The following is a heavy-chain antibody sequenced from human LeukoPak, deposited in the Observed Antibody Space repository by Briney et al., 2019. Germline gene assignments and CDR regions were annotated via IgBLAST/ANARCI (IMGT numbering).Heavy chain of an antibody. CDR1: GFTISSYA. J-gene: IGHJ4*02. D-gene: IGHD6-19*01. Sequence: GGSLRLSCAASGFTISSYAMSWVRLAPGKGLEWVSGISGSGGGTHYADPVKGRFTISRDNSKNTLYLQMNSLRGEDTAEYYCANDLPSNMAVASYYFDYWGQGTLVTVSS. V-gene: IGHV3-23*01. CDR3: ANDLPSNMAVASYYFDY. CDR2: ISGSGGGT.